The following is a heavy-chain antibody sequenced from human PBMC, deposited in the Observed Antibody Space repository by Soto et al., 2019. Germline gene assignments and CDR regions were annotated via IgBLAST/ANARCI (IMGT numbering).Heavy chain of an antibody. Sequence: EVQLVESGGGLVKPGESLRLACAGSDFSFRSYSFNWVRQAPGKGLEWVSSVSNGGSYTYYADSVKGRFTISRDNAENSAFLQMNSLRAEDTAVYYCSRDWDHMDVWGKGTTVTVS. J-gene: IGHJ6*03. CDR1: DFSFRSYS. V-gene: IGHV3-21*01. CDR3: SRDWDHMDV. D-gene: IGHD1-26*01. CDR2: VSNGGSYT.